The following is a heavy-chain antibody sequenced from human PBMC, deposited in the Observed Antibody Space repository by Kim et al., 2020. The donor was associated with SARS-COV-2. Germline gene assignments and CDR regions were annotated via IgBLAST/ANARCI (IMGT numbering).Heavy chain of an antibody. D-gene: IGHD3-9*01. CDR2: IYYSGST. CDR1: GGSISSSSYY. V-gene: IGHV4-39*01. CDR3: ATGEPDSDFLNQPFDY. J-gene: IGHJ4*02. Sequence: SETLSLTCTVSGGSISSSSYYWGWIRQPPGKGLEWIGSIYYSGSTYYNPSLKSRVTISVDTSKNQFSLKLSSVTAADTAVYYWATGEPDSDFLNQPFDYWGQGTLVTVSS.